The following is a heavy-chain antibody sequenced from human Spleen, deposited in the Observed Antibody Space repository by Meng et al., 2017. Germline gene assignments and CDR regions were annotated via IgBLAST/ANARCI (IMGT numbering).Heavy chain of an antibody. D-gene: IGHD5-18*01. V-gene: IGHV3-66*01. CDR3: ARVYGYSYGTFDY. CDR1: GFTVSHNY. Sequence: GGSLRLSCAASGFTVSHNYMSWVRQAPGKGLEWVSVIYSGGNTYYADSVKGRFTISRDNSKNTVYLQMNSLRAEDTAVYYCARVYGYSYGTFDYWGQGTLVTVSS. J-gene: IGHJ4*02. CDR2: IYSGGNT.